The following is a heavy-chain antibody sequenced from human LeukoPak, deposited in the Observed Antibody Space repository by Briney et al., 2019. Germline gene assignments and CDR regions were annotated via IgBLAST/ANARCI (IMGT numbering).Heavy chain of an antibody. D-gene: IGHD4/OR15-4a*01. CDR3: ARPLLWWPQVGYFDY. Sequence: ASVKVSCKASGYTFTGYYIHWVRQAPGQGLEWVGWINPNSGGTNYAQKFQGRVTMTRDTSISTAYMELSRLRSDDTAVYYCARPLLWWPQVGYFDYWGQGTLVTVSS. J-gene: IGHJ4*02. V-gene: IGHV1-2*02. CDR1: GYTFTGYY. CDR2: INPNSGGT.